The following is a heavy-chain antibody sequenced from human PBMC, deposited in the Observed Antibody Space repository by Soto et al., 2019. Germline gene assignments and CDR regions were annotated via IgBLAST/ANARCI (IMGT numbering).Heavy chain of an antibody. Sequence: QVRLQQWGAGLLKPSETLSLTCAVFGGSFSGYYLSWIRQPPGKGLEWIGEINHSGNNNYNPCLKGRLFISVDTSKNQFSLKLNSVTAADTAVYYCARGYSALGAYSGQGTLVTVSS. CDR2: INHSGNN. CDR3: ARGYSALGAY. V-gene: IGHV4-34*02. J-gene: IGHJ4*02. CDR1: GGSFSGYY. D-gene: IGHD2-21*01.